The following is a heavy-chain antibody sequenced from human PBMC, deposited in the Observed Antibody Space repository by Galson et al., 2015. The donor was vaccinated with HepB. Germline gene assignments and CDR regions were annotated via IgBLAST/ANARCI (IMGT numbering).Heavy chain of an antibody. CDR2: IIPIFGTA. V-gene: IGHV1-69*13. D-gene: IGHD2-21*01. J-gene: IGHJ3*02. CDR1: GGTFSSYA. Sequence: QSGAEVTKPGASVKVSCKASGGTFSSYAISWVRQAPGQGLEWMGGIIPIFGTANYAQKFQGRVTITADESTSTAYMELSSLRSEDTAVYYCARVAAYCGGDCYPGAFDIWGQGTMVTVSS. CDR3: ARVAAYCGGDCYPGAFDI.